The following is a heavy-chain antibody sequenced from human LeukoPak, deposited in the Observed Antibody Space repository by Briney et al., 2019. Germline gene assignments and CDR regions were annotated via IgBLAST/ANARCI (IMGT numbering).Heavy chain of an antibody. CDR2: IWYDGSNK. V-gene: IGHV3-33*01. D-gene: IGHD2-2*01. J-gene: IGHJ3*02. Sequence: GGSLRLSCAASGFTFSSYGMHWVRQAPGKGLEWVAVIWYDGSNKYYADSVKGRFTISRDNSKNTLYLQMNSLRAEDTAVYYCARDGIVVVPAAANDAFDIWGQGTMVTVSS. CDR3: ARDGIVVVPAAANDAFDI. CDR1: GFTFSSYG.